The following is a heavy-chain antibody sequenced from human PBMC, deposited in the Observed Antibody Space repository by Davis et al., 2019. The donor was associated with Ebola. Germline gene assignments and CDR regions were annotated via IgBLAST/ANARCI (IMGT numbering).Heavy chain of an antibody. V-gene: IGHV6-1*01. CDR2: TYYKSKWYN. CDR3: TRGWLRGAMDV. CDR1: GDSVSTAG. Sequence: PSETLSLTCAISGDSVSTAGWNWIRQSPSRGLEWLGRTYYKSKWYNDYAVSVKSRITINPDTSKNQLSLHLNSVTPEDRGVYYCTRGWLRGAMDVWAQGTTVTV. J-gene: IGHJ6*02. D-gene: IGHD5-24*01.